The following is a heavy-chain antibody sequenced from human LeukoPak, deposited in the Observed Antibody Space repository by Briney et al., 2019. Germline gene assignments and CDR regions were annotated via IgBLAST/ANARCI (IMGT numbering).Heavy chain of an antibody. J-gene: IGHJ4*02. D-gene: IGHD6-19*01. V-gene: IGHV4-30-4*01. Sequence: SETLSLTCAVSGGSISSGDYYWSWIRQPPGKGLEWIGYIYYSGSTYYNPSLKSRVTISVDTSKNQFSLKLSSVTAADTAVYYCAREHIAVAVFDYWGQGTLVTVSS. CDR3: AREHIAVAVFDY. CDR2: IYYSGST. CDR1: GGSISSGDYY.